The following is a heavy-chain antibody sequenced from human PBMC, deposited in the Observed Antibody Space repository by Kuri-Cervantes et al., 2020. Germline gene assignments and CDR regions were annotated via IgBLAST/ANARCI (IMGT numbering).Heavy chain of an antibody. CDR2: INPSGGST. CDR3: AAGPSTPLAGDY. CDR1: GYTFTNYH. Sequence: AGVTVFCPASGYTFTNYHMHWVRQAPGKGLEWMGIINPSGGSTSYAQKFQGRVTMTRDTSTSTVYMELSSLRSEDTAVYYCAAGPSTPLAGDYWGQGALVTVSS. D-gene: IGHD5/OR15-5a*01. J-gene: IGHJ4*02. V-gene: IGHV1-46*01.